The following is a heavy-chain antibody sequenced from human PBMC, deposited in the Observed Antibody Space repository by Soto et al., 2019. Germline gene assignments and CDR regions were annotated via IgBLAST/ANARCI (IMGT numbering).Heavy chain of an antibody. D-gene: IGHD3-22*01. Sequence: GGSLRLSCAASGFTFSSYGMHWVRQAPGKGLEWVAVIWYDGSNKYYADSVKGRFTISRDNSKNTLYLQMNSLRAEDTAVYYCARDYDGWFGSGYPYYFDYWGQGTQVTVSS. V-gene: IGHV3-33*01. CDR3: ARDYDGWFGSGYPYYFDY. J-gene: IGHJ4*02. CDR1: GFTFSSYG. CDR2: IWYDGSNK.